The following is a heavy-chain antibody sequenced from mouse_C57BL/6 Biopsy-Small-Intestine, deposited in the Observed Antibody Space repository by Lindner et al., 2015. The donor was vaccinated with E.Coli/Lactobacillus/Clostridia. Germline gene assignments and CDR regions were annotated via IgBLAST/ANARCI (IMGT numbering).Heavy chain of an antibody. Sequence: VQLQESGAEMVKPGASVKLSCKASGYTFTEYNIHWVKQRSGQGLEWIGWFYPGSGSIKYNEKFKDKVTLTADKSSSTVYMELSRLTSEDSAVYFCARHEEGIYYGNFYFDSWGQGTTLTVSS. D-gene: IGHD2-1*01. CDR3: ARHEEGIYYGNFYFDS. CDR1: GYTFTEYN. J-gene: IGHJ2*01. V-gene: IGHV1-62-2*01. CDR2: FYPGSGSI.